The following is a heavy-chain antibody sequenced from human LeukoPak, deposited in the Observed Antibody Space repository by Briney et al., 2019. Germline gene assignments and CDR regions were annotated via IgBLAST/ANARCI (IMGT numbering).Heavy chain of an antibody. CDR1: GYTFTSYY. Sequence: GASVKVSCKASGYTFTSYYMHWVRQAPGQGLEWMGIINPSGGSTSYAQKSQGRVTMTRDTSTSTVYMELSSLRSEDTAVYYCAVSSRYSGSYFDFDYWGQGTLVTVSS. V-gene: IGHV1-46*01. J-gene: IGHJ4*02. D-gene: IGHD1-26*01. CDR2: INPSGGST. CDR3: AVSSRYSGSYFDFDY.